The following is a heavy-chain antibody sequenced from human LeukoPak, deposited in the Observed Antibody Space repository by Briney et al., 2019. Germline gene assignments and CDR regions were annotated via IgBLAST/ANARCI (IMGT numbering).Heavy chain of an antibody. J-gene: IGHJ5*02. D-gene: IGHD3-3*01. CDR2: ISSSGSTI. V-gene: IGHV3-11*01. Sequence: GGSLRLSCAASGFTFSDYYMSWIRQAPGKGLEWVSYISSSGSTIYYADSVKGRFTISRDNAKNSLYLQMNSLRAEDKAVYYCARDYPYYDFWSGYYRDNWFDPWGQGTLVTVSS. CDR1: GFTFSDYY. CDR3: ARDYPYYDFWSGYYRDNWFDP.